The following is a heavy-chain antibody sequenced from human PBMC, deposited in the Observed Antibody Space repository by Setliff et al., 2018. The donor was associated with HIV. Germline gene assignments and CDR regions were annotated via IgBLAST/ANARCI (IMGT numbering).Heavy chain of an antibody. CDR1: GGSIRGTSFY. CDR3: ARHFYTTSWYSGTYWYFDL. V-gene: IGHV4-39*07. J-gene: IGHJ2*01. CDR2: FYYSWNT. D-gene: IGHD2-15*01. Sequence: SETLSLTCSVSGGSIRGTSFYWGWIRQPPGKGLEWVGSFYYSWNTYYNPSPKSRVTVSAATSTNQSSLRLTSVTAADTAVYFCARHFYTTSWYSGTYWYFDLWGRGTLVTVSS.